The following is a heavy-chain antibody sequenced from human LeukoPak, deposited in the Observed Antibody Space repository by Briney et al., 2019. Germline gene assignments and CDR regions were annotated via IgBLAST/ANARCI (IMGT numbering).Heavy chain of an antibody. CDR1: GYTFTSYD. CDR2: MNPNSGNT. CDR3: ARRRIAARRGEDRYNWFDP. V-gene: IGHV1-8*03. D-gene: IGHD6-6*01. Sequence: ASVKVSCKASGYTFTSYDINWVRQATGQGLEWMGWMNPNSGNTGYAQKFQGRVTITRNTSISTAYMELSSLRSEDTAVYYCARRRIAARRGEDRYNWFDPWGQGTLVTVSS. J-gene: IGHJ5*02.